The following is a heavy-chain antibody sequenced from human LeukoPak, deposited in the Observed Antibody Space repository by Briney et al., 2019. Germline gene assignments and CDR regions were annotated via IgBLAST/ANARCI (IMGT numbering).Heavy chain of an antibody. D-gene: IGHD6-19*01. CDR2: ISYDGNTI. CDR3: ARGVFYSSGWYPPFDY. CDR1: EFTFSNYA. V-gene: IGHV3-30-3*01. Sequence: RAGGSLRLSCAASEFTFSNYALHWVRQAPGKGLQWVAVISYDGNTIHYADSVKGRFIISRDTSKNTLYLQMNSLRAEDTAVYYCARGVFYSSGWYPPFDYWGQGTLSPSPQ. J-gene: IGHJ4*02.